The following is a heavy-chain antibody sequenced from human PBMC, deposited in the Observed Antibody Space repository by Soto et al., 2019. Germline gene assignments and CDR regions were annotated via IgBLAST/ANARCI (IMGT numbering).Heavy chain of an antibody. CDR3: ARGGDYGDYVFDY. D-gene: IGHD4-17*01. CDR1: GYTFTSYA. J-gene: IGHJ4*02. Sequence: WASVKVSCKASGYTFTSYAMHWVRQAPGQRLEWMGWINAGNGNTKYSQRFQGRVTITRDTSASTAYMELSSLRSEDTAVYYCARGGDYGDYVFDYWGQGTLVTVS. CDR2: INAGNGNT. V-gene: IGHV1-3*01.